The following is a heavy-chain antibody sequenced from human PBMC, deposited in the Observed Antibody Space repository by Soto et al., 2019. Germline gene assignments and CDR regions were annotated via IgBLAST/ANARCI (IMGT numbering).Heavy chain of an antibody. CDR1: GFTSSSYA. V-gene: IGHV3-30*18. CDR3: AKTITTYSGDSRGRGALVDY. D-gene: IGHD3-22*01. J-gene: IGHJ4*02. Sequence: GGSLRLSCAASGFTSSSYAMHWVRQAPGKGLEWVAVISSDGKSEHYADPVKGRFSISRDNSKNTLSLQMNSLRVEDTAVYYCAKTITTYSGDSRGRGALVDYWGQGTLVTVSS. CDR2: ISSDGKSE.